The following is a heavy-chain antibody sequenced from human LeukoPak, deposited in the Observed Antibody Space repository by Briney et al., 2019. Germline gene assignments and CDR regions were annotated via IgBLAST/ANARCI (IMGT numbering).Heavy chain of an antibody. V-gene: IGHV3-15*01. CDR3: ATYYSGSGTN. CDR1: GLPHSHDC. Sequence: GESLTLSCAVSGLPHSHDCLLWLRQAPGKGREGVGRIKSKTDGGPIEYVAPVKGRFTISRDDSKDTLYLHMNSLATDDTAVYYGATYYSGSGTNWGQGTLVTVSS. J-gene: IGHJ4*02. D-gene: IGHD3-10*01. CDR2: IKSKTDGGPI.